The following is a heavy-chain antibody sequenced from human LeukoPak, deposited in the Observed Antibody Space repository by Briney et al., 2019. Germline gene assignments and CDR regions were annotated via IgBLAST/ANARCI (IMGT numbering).Heavy chain of an antibody. Sequence: GGSLRLSCAVSGVSFTSYGMHWVRQAPGKGLEWVAVIWYDGSNKYYADSVKGRFTISRDNSKNTLYLQMNSLRAEDAAVYYYARAPIAAVRLDDWRQGTLVTVSS. CDR2: IWYDGSNK. V-gene: IGHV3-33*01. J-gene: IGHJ4*02. CDR1: GVSFTSYG. CDR3: ARAPIAAVRLDD. D-gene: IGHD6-13*01.